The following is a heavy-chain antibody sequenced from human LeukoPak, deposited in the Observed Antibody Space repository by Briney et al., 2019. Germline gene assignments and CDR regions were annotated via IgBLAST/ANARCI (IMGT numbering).Heavy chain of an antibody. CDR2: IYYSGST. CDR3: ARTTEGYCSSASCFGFSYSYYMDV. Sequence: SETLSLTCTVSRGSISNYFWSWIRQPPGTGLEWIGYIYYSGSTNYNPSPMSRVTISVDTSKNQFSLKLSSVIAADTAVYYCARTTEGYCSSASCFGFSYSYYMDVWGKGTTVTISS. J-gene: IGHJ6*03. D-gene: IGHD2-2*01. CDR1: RGSISNYF. V-gene: IGHV4-59*01.